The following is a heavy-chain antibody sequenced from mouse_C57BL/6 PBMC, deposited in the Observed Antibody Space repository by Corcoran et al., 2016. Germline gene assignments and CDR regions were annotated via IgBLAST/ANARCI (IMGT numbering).Heavy chain of an antibody. D-gene: IGHD3-3*01. V-gene: IGHV9-3*01. J-gene: IGHJ1*03. Sequence: QIKLVQAEPELKKPGETVKISCKASGYTLTTYGMSWVKQAPGKGLKWMGWINTYSGVPTYADDFKGRFAFSLETSASTAYLQINNLKNEDTATYFCARGGLCFDVWGTGTTVTVSS. CDR1: GYTLTTYG. CDR3: ARGGLCFDV. CDR2: INTYSGVP.